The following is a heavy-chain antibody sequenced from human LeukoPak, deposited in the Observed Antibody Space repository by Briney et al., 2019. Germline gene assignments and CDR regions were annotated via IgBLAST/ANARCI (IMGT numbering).Heavy chain of an antibody. D-gene: IGHD5-12*01. CDR1: GYTFTSYY. J-gene: IGHJ4*02. CDR3: ARERPRNPTKLRDPSGHLDY. V-gene: IGHV1-46*01. CDR2: INPSGGST. Sequence: ASVKVSCKASGYTFTSYYMHWVRQAPGQGLEWMGIINPSGGSTSYAQKFQGRVTMTRDTSTSTVYMELSSLRSEDTAVYYCARERPRNPTKLRDPSGHLDYWGQGTLVTVSS.